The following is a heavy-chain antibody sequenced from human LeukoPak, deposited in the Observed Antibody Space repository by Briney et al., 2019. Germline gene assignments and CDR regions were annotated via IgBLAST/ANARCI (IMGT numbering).Heavy chain of an antibody. Sequence: GGSLRLSCAASGFAFISFNMSWVRQAPGKGLEWVAFINGTGTNTYYADPVKGRFTFSRDNSRTTLYLQMNSLGAEDTAIYYCAKDHGVAVAGMFYWGQG. V-gene: IGHV3-23*01. D-gene: IGHD6-19*01. CDR3: AKDHGVAVAGMFY. J-gene: IGHJ4*02. CDR2: INGTGTNT. CDR1: GFAFISFN.